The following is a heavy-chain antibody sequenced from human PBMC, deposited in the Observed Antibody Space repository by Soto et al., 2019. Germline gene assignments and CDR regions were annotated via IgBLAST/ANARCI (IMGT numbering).Heavy chain of an antibody. J-gene: IGHJ1*01. CDR2: ISGHGRST. CDR1: GFTFSTYA. Sequence: LESGGGLVQPGGSLRLSCEASGFTFSTYAMSWVRQAPGKGLEWVSAISGHGRSTYYADSVKGRFTISRDNSKNTLYLQMHSLRADDTAVYYCAKDPPTGVGDRGLSFQLCGQGTLVTVTS. V-gene: IGHV3-23*01. CDR3: AKDPPTGVGDRGLSFQL. D-gene: IGHD2-8*01.